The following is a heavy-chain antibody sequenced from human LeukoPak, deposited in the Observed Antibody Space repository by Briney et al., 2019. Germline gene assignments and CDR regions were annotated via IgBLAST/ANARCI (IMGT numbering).Heavy chain of an antibody. CDR2: ISSSSSYI. V-gene: IGHV3-21*01. J-gene: IGHJ4*02. CDR3: AKDSTKISGSYLPDY. CDR1: GFTFSSDS. Sequence: GGSLRLSCAASGFTFSSDSMNWVRQAPGKGLEWVSSISSSSSYIYYADSVKGRFTISRDNAKNSLYLQMSSLRAEDTAVYYCAKDSTKISGSYLPDYWGQGTLVTVSS. D-gene: IGHD1-26*01.